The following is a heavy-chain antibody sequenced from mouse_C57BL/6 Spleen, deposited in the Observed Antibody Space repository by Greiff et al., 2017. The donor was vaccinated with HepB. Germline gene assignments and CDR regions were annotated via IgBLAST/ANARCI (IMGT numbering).Heavy chain of an antibody. Sequence: QVQLQPGAELVKPGASVKLSCKASGYTFISYWMHWVKQRPGRGLEWIGRIDPNSGGTKYNEKFKSKATLTVDKPSSTAYMQLSSLTSEDSAVYYCARGVYYGSSPIDYWGQGTTLTVSS. CDR2: IDPNSGGT. J-gene: IGHJ2*01. CDR1: GYTFISYW. D-gene: IGHD1-1*01. V-gene: IGHV1-72*01. CDR3: ARGVYYGSSPIDY.